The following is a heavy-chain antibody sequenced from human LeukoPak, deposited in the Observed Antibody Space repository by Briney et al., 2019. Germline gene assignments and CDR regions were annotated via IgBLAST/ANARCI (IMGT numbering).Heavy chain of an antibody. Sequence: PGGSLRLSCAASGFTFSSYSMNWVRQAPGKGLEWVSSISSSSSYIYYADSVKGRFTISRDNAKNSLYLQMNSLRAEDTAVYYCANAEEVVGATGFDYWGQGTLVTVSS. J-gene: IGHJ4*02. D-gene: IGHD1-26*01. V-gene: IGHV3-21*04. CDR1: GFTFSSYS. CDR2: ISSSSSYI. CDR3: ANAEEVVGATGFDY.